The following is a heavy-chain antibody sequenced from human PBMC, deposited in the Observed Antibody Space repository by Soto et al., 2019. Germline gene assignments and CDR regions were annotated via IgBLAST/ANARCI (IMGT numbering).Heavy chain of an antibody. D-gene: IGHD6-19*01. CDR3: ARDPLAVTGSFVDY. Sequence: GGSLRLSCAASGFTFSTYAFHWVRQAPGKGLEWLSVISYDGREKYYADSVKGRFTISRDSSKNTVYLQMNSLRAEDTAVYYCARDPLAVTGSFVDYWGQGTLVTVSS. V-gene: IGHV3-30-3*01. J-gene: IGHJ4*02. CDR2: ISYDGREK. CDR1: GFTFSTYA.